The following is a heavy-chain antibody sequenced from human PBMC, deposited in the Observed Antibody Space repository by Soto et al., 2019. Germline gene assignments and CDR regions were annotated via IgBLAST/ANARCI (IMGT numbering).Heavy chain of an antibody. J-gene: IGHJ4*02. V-gene: IGHV1-2*02. D-gene: IGHD6-19*01. CDR2: ISPESGGT. CDR3: ARPPGYISDWYSFDL. Sequence: QVQLVQSGAEVKKPGASVKVSCEASGYPFIDYYMHWVRQAPGQGFAWKGRISPESGGTNYAQKVQGRVAMTSDTSHNTDYMELSSLMSEDTAVYYCARPPGYISDWYSFDLWGQGTLVTVSS. CDR1: GYPFIDYY.